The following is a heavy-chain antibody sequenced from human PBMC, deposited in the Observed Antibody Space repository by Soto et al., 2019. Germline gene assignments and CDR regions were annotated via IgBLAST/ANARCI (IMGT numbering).Heavy chain of an antibody. CDR1: GFTFSSYN. J-gene: IGHJ6*02. D-gene: IGHD3-10*01. CDR3: ARTKGDYYGLDV. V-gene: IGHV3-21*06. CDR2: ISSASSYV. Sequence: EVQLVESGGGLVKPGGSLRLSCAASGFTFSSYNMNWVRQAPGKGLEWVSSISSASSYVYYADSVKGRFTISRDNARNSICLQMNSLRAEDTAVYYCARTKGDYYGLDVWGQEPTVTVSS.